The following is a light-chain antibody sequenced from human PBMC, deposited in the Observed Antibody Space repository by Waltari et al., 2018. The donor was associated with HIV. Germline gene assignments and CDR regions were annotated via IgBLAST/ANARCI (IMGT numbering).Light chain of an antibody. J-gene: IGLJ2*01. Sequence: QSVLTQAPSVSGAPGQRVTISCPGSSSNIGAGYDVHWYQQLPGTAPKLLLYGNNNRPSGVPDRFSGSKSGTSASLAITGLQAEDEADYYCQSYDSSLSGYVVFGGGTKLTVL. V-gene: IGLV1-40*01. CDR1: SSNIGAGYD. CDR3: QSYDSSLSGYVV. CDR2: GNN.